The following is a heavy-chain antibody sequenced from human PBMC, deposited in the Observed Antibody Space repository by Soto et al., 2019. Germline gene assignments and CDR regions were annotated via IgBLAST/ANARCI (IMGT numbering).Heavy chain of an antibody. CDR2: IGPNPANT. V-gene: IGHV3-23*01. CDR1: GFTFTDYA. D-gene: IGHD2-2*01. CDR3: ATARHCSSDACPAAE. J-gene: IGHJ4*02. Sequence: GGSLRLSCAASGFTFTDYALSWVRQAPGKGLEWVSAIGPNPANTKYTDSVKGRFTISRDNSKNTVFLQMSSLRAEDTALYYCATARHCSSDACPAAEWGQGTLVTVSS.